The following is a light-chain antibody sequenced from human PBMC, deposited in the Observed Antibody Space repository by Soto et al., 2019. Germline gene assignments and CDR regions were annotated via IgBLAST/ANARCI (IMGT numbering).Light chain of an antibody. V-gene: IGKV3-20*01. CDR3: QQYGNSSWT. CDR2: GTS. J-gene: IGKJ1*01. Sequence: EIVLTQSPGTLSLSPGERATLSCRASQSVSSSYLAWYQQKPGQAPRLLIYGTSSRATAIPDRFSGSGSGTDVTLTISRLEPEDFAVYYCQQYGNSSWTFGQGTKVEIK. CDR1: QSVSSSY.